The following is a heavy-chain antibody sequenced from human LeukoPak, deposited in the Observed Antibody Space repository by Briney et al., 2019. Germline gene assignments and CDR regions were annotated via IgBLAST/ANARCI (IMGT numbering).Heavy chain of an antibody. CDR1: GGSISSDSYY. D-gene: IGHD2-15*01. CDR3: ARVKDIVVVVAERGAFDY. Sequence: SQTLSLTCSVSGGSISSDSYYWSWIRQPAGKGLEWIGRIYTSGSTNYNPSLKSRVTISVDTSKNQFSLKLSSVTAADTAVYYCARVKDIVVVVAERGAFDYWGQGTLVTVSS. J-gene: IGHJ4*02. CDR2: IYTSGST. V-gene: IGHV4-61*02.